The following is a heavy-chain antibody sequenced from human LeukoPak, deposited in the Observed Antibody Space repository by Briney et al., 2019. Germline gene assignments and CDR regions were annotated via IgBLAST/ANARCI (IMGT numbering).Heavy chain of an antibody. D-gene: IGHD6-19*01. Sequence: SETLSLTCAVYGGSFRGYYWSWIRQPPGKGLECIGEINHRGSTNYNPSLEGRVTKSVDTSNNHFSLKLNSVTAADTAIYYCASLAVPFGWYGGSYYWYMDVWGKGTTVTVSS. CDR2: INHRGST. CDR3: ASLAVPFGWYGGSYYWYMDV. V-gene: IGHV4-34*01. CDR1: GGSFRGYY. J-gene: IGHJ6*03.